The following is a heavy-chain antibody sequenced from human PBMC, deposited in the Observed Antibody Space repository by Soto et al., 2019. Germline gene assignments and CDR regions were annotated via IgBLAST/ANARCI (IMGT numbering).Heavy chain of an antibody. D-gene: IGHD3-22*01. CDR3: AKDVEGYYDSSSPFDY. CDR2: ISGSGGST. V-gene: IGHV3-23*01. J-gene: IGHJ4*02. CDR1: GFTFSSYA. Sequence: GGSLILSCAASGFTFSSYAMSWCRQAPWKGREWVSAISGSGGSTYYADSVKGRFTISRDNSKNTLYLQMNSLRAEDTAVYYCAKDVEGYYDSSSPFDYWGQGTLVTVSS.